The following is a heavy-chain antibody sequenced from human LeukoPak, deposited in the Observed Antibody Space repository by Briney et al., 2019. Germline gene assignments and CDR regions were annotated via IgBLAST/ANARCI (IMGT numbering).Heavy chain of an antibody. V-gene: IGHV3-11*01. CDR3: ARDGHYDILTGYFQD. CDR2: ITNSGTTI. CDR1: GFTFSKFW. J-gene: IGHJ1*01. D-gene: IGHD3-9*01. Sequence: GGSLRLSCAVSGFTFSKFWMSWIRQAPGKGLEWVSYITNSGTTIYYADSVKGRFTISRDNAKNSLYLQMNSLRAEDTAVYYCARDGHYDILTGYFQDWGQGTLVTVSS.